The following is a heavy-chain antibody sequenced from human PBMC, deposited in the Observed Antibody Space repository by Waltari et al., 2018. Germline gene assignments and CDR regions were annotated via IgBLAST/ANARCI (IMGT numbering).Heavy chain of an antibody. V-gene: IGHV3-64D*06. CDR1: GFSFSNYI. CDR3: ESRPPVTRDY. Sequence: EVQLVESGGGLVQPGGSLRLSCSASGFSFSNYIMFWVRQAPGKGLEYVSAISNNGGSTYYTDSVRGRFTISRDNSKNMLYLQMSSLRPEDTAVYYCESRPPVTRDYWGQGTLVTVSS. D-gene: IGHD5-18*01. J-gene: IGHJ4*02. CDR2: ISNNGGST.